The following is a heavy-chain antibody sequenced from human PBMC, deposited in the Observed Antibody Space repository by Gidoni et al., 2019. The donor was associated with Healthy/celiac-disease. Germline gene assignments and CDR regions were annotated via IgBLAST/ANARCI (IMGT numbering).Heavy chain of an antibody. CDR3: ARDRRVGATADDYYYYYGMDV. V-gene: IGHV4-59*01. J-gene: IGHJ6*02. D-gene: IGHD5-12*01. CDR2: IYYSGST. Sequence: QVQLQESGPGLVKPSETLSLTWIRQPPGKGLEWIWYIYYSGSTNYNPSLKSRVTISVDTSKNQFSLKLSSVTAADTAVYYCARDRRVGATADDYYYYYGMDVWGQGTTVTVSS.